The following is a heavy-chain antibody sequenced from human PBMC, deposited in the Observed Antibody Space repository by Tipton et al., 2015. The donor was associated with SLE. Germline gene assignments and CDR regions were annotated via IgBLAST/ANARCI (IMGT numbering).Heavy chain of an antibody. Sequence: QLVQSGAEVKKPGESLRISCKGSGYTFTSYWIGWVRQMPGKGLEWMGIIYPGDSHTTYSPSFQGQVTISADKSISTAYLQWSSLKASDTAMYYCARRGGEPCHYFYYGMDVWGQGTTVTVSS. CDR1: GYTFTSYW. D-gene: IGHD3-16*01. V-gene: IGHV5-51*01. CDR3: ARRGGEPCHYFYYGMDV. CDR2: IYPGDSHT. J-gene: IGHJ6*02.